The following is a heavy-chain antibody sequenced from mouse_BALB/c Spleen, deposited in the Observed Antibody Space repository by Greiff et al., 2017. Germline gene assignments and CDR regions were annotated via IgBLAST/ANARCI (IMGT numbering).Heavy chain of an antibody. J-gene: IGHJ4*01. V-gene: IGHV3-2*02. D-gene: IGHD2-1*01. CDR2: ISYSGST. CDR3: AREGGNSYYYAMDY. CDR1: GYSITSDYA. Sequence: EVKLQESGPGLVKPSQSLSLTCTVTGYSITSDYAWNWIRQFPGNKLEWMGYISYSGSTSYNPSLKSRISITRDTSKNQFFLQLNSVTTEDTATYYCAREGGNSYYYAMDYWGQGTSVTVSS.